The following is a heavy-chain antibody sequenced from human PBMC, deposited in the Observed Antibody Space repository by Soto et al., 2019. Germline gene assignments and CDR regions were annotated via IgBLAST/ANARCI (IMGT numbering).Heavy chain of an antibody. CDR2: ISGSGGST. D-gene: IGHD6-19*01. J-gene: IGHJ6*02. CDR3: AKDLFLAVAGRYYYYGMDV. V-gene: IGHV3-23*01. CDR1: GFTFSSYA. Sequence: GGSLRLSCAASGFTFSSYAMSWVRQAPGKGLEWVSAISGSGGSTYYADSVKGRFTISRDNSKNTLYLQMNSLRAEDTAVYYCAKDLFLAVAGRYYYYGMDVWGQGTTVTVSS.